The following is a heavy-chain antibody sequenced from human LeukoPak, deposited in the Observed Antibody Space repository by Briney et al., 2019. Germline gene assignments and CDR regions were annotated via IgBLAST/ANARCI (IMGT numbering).Heavy chain of an antibody. J-gene: IGHJ4*02. V-gene: IGHV3-9*01. Sequence: PGGSPRLSCAASGFTFDDYAMHWVRQAPGKGLEWVSGISWNSGSIGYADSVKGRFTISRDNAKNSLYLQMNSLRAEDTALYYCAKDSSLVVAAYFDYWGQGTLVTVSS. CDR2: ISWNSGSI. D-gene: IGHD2-15*01. CDR1: GFTFDDYA. CDR3: AKDSSLVVAAYFDY.